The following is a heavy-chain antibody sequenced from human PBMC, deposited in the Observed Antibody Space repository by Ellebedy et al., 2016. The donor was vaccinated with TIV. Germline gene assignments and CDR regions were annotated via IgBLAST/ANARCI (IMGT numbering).Heavy chain of an antibody. CDR1: GHSFTSYG. D-gene: IGHD3-10*01. CDR3: TRSLYFGDFPFDS. Sequence: AASVKVSCKASGHSFTSYGSSWVRQAPGEGLEWMGWISSYNGNTLYIAKFQGRVTMTTDTSTKTAYMELSSLRSDDTAVYFCTRSLYFGDFPFDSWGQGTLVTVSS. J-gene: IGHJ4*02. CDR2: ISSYNGNT. V-gene: IGHV1-18*04.